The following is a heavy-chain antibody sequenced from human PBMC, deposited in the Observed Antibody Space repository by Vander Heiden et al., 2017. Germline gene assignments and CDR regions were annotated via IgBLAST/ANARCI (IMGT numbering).Heavy chain of an antibody. CDR2: ISSSSSAV. CDR3: ARSRSSWDY. J-gene: IGHJ4*02. CDR1: GFGFSSYT. D-gene: IGHD6-6*01. Sequence: EVQLAESGEGLVPPGGSLGLSCAASGFGFSSYTMSWVRQAPGKGLEWVSSISSSSSAVYYADSVQGRFTISRDNAKNSLYLQIHSLRDGDTAVYYCARSRSSWDYWGQGTLVTVSS. V-gene: IGHV3-48*02.